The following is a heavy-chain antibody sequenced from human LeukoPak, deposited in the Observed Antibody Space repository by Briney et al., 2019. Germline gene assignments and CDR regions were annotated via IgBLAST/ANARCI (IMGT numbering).Heavy chain of an antibody. D-gene: IGHD6-19*01. V-gene: IGHV3-23*01. Sequence: GGTLRLSCAASGFTFSSYAMSWVRQAPGKGLEWVSGFSVSDQTTYYADSVKGRFTISRDNAKNTLYLEINSLRAEDTAVYYCAKRSAESSGYFDYWGQGTLVTVSS. CDR1: GFTFSSYA. CDR3: AKRSAESSGYFDY. J-gene: IGHJ4*02. CDR2: FSVSDQTT.